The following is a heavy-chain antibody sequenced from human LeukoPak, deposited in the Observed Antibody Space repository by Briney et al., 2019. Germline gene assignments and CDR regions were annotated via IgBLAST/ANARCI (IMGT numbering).Heavy chain of an antibody. CDR2: INPNSGGT. V-gene: IGHV1-2*02. D-gene: IGHD6-13*01. CDR3: AREDSAAGTVFDY. CDR1: GHTFTGYY. Sequence: GASVKVSCKASGHTFTGYYMHWVRQAPGQGLEWMGWINPNSGGTNYAQKFQGRVTMTRDTSISTAYMELSRLRSDDTAVYYCAREDSAAGTVFDYWGQGTLVTVSS. J-gene: IGHJ4*02.